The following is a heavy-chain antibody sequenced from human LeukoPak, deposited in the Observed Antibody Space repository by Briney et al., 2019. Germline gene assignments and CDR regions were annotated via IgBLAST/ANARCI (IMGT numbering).Heavy chain of an antibody. V-gene: IGHV3-33*01. D-gene: IGHD4-11*01. Sequence: PGGSLRLSCVASGFTFSSHGMHWVRQAPGKGLEWVAVIWYDGSNKHYADAVKGRFTISRDNSKNTLHLQMNSLRAEDTAVYYCACSLQVYGMDVWGQGTTVIVS. CDR3: ACSLQVYGMDV. CDR1: GFTFSSHG. CDR2: IWYDGSNK. J-gene: IGHJ6*02.